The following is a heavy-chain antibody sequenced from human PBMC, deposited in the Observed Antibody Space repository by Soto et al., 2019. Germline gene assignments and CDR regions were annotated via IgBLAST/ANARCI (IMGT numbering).Heavy chain of an antibody. CDR2: VYRTGST. Sequence: QVQLQESGPGLVKPSGTLSLTCAVSGGSISTSNWWSWVRQPPGKGLEWIGEVYRTGSTNYNPSLESPLTTSVDKSKNQFSLKLTAVTAADTAVYYCARARATIAAAAIFDCWGQGTLVTVSS. CDR3: ARARATIAAAAIFDC. D-gene: IGHD6-13*01. J-gene: IGHJ4*02. V-gene: IGHV4-4*02. CDR1: GGSISTSNW.